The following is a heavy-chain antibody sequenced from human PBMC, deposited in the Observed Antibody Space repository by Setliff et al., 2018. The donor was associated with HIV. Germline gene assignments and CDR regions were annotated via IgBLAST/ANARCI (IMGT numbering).Heavy chain of an antibody. D-gene: IGHD4-4*01. CDR1: GYTFSDYN. V-gene: IGHV1-2*02. CDR2: INPNSGGT. CDR3: ARGATTAGLIDY. J-gene: IGHJ4*02. Sequence: ASVKVSCKAAGYTFSDYNIHWMRQAPGQAFEWMGWINPNSGGTNYAQKFQGRVTMTRDTSITTAYMELSRLKSDDTAVYYCARGATTAGLIDYWGQGTLVTVSS.